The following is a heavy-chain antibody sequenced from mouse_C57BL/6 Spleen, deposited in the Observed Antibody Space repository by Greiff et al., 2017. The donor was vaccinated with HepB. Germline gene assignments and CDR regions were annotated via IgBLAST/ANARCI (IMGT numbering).Heavy chain of an antibody. D-gene: IGHD1-1*01. CDR3: ARVPSYYYGGGFAD. CDR2: IYPGSGST. V-gene: IGHV1-55*01. Sequence: VQLQQPGAELVKPGASVKMSCKASGYTFTSYWITWVKQRPGQGLEWIGDIYPGSGSTNYNEKFKSKATLTVDTSSSTAYMQLSSLTSEDSAVYYCARVPSYYYGGGFADWGKGTLVTVSA. J-gene: IGHJ3*01. CDR1: GYTFTSYW.